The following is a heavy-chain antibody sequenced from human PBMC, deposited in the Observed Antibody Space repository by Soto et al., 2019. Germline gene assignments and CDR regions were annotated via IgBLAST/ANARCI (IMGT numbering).Heavy chain of an antibody. V-gene: IGHV4-4*02. CDR1: GDSVSSFYW. CDR3: ARAGRGYCSGGSCYSGLHGMDV. D-gene: IGHD2-15*01. Sequence: SETLSLTCAVTGDSVSSFYWWSWVRQPPGKGLEWIGEIYHSGSTNYNPSLKSRVTISVDKSKNQFSLKLSSVTAADTAVYYCARAGRGYCSGGSCYSGLHGMDVWGQGTTVTVSS. J-gene: IGHJ6*02. CDR2: IYHSGST.